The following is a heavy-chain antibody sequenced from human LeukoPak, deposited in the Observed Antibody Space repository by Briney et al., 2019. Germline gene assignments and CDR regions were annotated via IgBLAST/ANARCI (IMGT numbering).Heavy chain of an antibody. CDR2: ISYDGSNK. J-gene: IGHJ4*02. V-gene: IGHV3-30*03. D-gene: IGHD3-9*01. CDR1: GFTFSSYG. CDR3: ARDRVLRYFDWLFDY. Sequence: PGRSLRLSCAASGFTFSSYGMHWVRQAPGKGLEWVAVISYDGSNKYYADSVKGRFTISRDNSKNTLYLQMNSLRAEDTAVYYCARDRVLRYFDWLFDYWGQGTLVTVSS.